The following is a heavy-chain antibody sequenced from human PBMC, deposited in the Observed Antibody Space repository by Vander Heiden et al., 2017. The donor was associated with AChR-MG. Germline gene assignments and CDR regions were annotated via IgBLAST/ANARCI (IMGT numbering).Heavy chain of an antibody. V-gene: IGHV3-7*01. Sequence: EVQLMESGGGLAQPGGSLRLSCEASGFTLSITYMMWVRQAPGKGLEWVANISPDGSEKQYVDSVKGRFTISRDNAKNSLSLQMNSLRAEDTAVYYCASRSRDYWGQGTVVTVSS. CDR2: ISPDGSEK. J-gene: IGHJ4*02. CDR3: ASRSRDY. CDR1: GFTLSITY.